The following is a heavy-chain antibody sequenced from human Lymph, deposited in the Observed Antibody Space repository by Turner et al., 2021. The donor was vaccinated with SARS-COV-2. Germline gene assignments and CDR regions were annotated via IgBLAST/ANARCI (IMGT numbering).Heavy chain of an antibody. D-gene: IGHD2-2*01. J-gene: IGHJ3*02. CDR2: ISGSGGST. Sequence: EVQLLESGGGLVQPGGCLRLSGAASGFTFRSYGMSWVRQAPGKGLEWVAAISGSGGSTYYADSVKGRFTISRDNSKNTLYLQMNSLRPEDTAVYYCAKGPYCSSTSCPTVGAFDIWGQGTMVTISS. CDR3: AKGPYCSSTSCPTVGAFDI. CDR1: GFTFRSYG. V-gene: IGHV3-23*01.